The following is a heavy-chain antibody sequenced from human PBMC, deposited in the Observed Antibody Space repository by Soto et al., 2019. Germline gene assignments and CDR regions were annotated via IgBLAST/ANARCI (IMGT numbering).Heavy chain of an antibody. CDR1: GFPCINYF. CDR3: VKGRSGSDFDY. J-gene: IGHJ4*02. V-gene: IGHV3-23*01. Sequence: VGSLILSSASSGFPCINYFMILVRPATGKGLEWVSAISGSGSGTYYADSVKGRFTISRDNSKNTLYVQMNSLRAEDTAVYYCVKGRSGSDFDYWGQGNLVTFS. D-gene: IGHD5-12*01. CDR2: ISGSGSGT.